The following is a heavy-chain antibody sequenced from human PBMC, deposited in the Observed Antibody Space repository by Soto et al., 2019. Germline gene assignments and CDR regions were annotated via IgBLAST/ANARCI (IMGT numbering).Heavy chain of an antibody. V-gene: IGHV4-39*01. D-gene: IGHD3-16*01. CDR2: IYYSGST. Sequence: PSETLSLTCTVSGGSISSSSYYWGWIRQPPGKGLEWIGSIYYSGSTYYNPSLKSRVTISVDTSKNQFSLKLSSVTAADTAVYYCARLRTSSFFGGGYFDYWGQGTLVTVSS. CDR3: ARLRTSSFFGGGYFDY. J-gene: IGHJ4*02. CDR1: GGSISSSSYY.